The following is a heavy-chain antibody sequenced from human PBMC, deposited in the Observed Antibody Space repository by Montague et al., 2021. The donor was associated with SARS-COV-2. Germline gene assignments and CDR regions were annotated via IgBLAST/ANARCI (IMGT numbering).Heavy chain of an antibody. Sequence: CAISGDSVARNSAACNWIRQSPSRDLEWLGRTYYRSKWYNDYAVSVKSRITINPDTSKNQISLQLNSVTPEDTAVYYCARTSASSDYWGQGTLVTVSS. CDR3: ARTSASSDY. CDR1: GDSVARNSAA. J-gene: IGHJ4*02. D-gene: IGHD1-26*01. V-gene: IGHV6-1*01. CDR2: TYYRSKWYN.